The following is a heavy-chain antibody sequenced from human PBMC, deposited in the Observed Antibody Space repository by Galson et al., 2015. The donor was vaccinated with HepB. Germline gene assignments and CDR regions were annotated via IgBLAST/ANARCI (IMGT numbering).Heavy chain of an antibody. Sequence: SLRLSCAASGFTFFTYDMSWVRQAPGKGLEWVSSITSSGGDTYYADSVKGRFTISRDNSKSTLFLQMSSLRAEDTARYYCAKVIWCTGAVCYPPAWGQGTMVAVSS. CDR1: GFTFFTYD. V-gene: IGHV3-23*01. CDR3: AKVIWCTGAVCYPPA. J-gene: IGHJ3*01. CDR2: ITSSGGDT. D-gene: IGHD2-8*02.